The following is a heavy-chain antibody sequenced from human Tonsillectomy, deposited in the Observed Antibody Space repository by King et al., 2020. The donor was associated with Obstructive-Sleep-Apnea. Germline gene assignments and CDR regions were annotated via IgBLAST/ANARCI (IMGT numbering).Heavy chain of an antibody. V-gene: IGHV3-23*04. CDR2: ISATVYNT. J-gene: IGHJ4*02. Sequence: DVQLVESVGGLVQPGGSLRLSCGASGFTFSTYAMTWVRQAPGMGLVWVSTISATVYNTYYTDSVKGRCPPSRDNSKNTLYLQINSLRAEDTAVYYCAKALTGAAHFDHWGQGTLVTVSS. CDR1: GFTFSTYA. D-gene: IGHD6-13*01. CDR3: AKALTGAAHFDH.